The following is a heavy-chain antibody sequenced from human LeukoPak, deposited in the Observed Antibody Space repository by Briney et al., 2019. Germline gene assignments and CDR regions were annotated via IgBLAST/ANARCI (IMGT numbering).Heavy chain of an antibody. CDR2: IHNDDRT. J-gene: IGHJ4*02. D-gene: IGHD3-10*01. V-gene: IGHV3-66*01. CDR1: GFTIYSNY. CDR3: LQFAY. Sequence: GGSLRLSCTASGFTIYSNYISWVRRAPGKGLEWVSIIHNDDRTYYADSVKGRFTISRDNSKKTVYLQMNSLRVEDTAIYYCLQFAYWGQGTLVTASS.